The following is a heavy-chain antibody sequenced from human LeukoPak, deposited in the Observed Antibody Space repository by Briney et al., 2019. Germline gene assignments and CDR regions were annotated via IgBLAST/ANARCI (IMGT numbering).Heavy chain of an antibody. V-gene: IGHV4-38-2*02. D-gene: IGHD5-18*01. CDR1: GYSISSGYY. CDR2: IYHSGST. CDR3: ARASVGTAMASDY. Sequence: PSETLSLTCTVSGYSISSGYYWGWIRQPPGKGLEWIGSIYHSGSTYYNPSLKSRVTISVDTSKNQFSLKLSSVTAADTAVYYCARASVGTAMASDYWGQGTLVTVSS. J-gene: IGHJ4*02.